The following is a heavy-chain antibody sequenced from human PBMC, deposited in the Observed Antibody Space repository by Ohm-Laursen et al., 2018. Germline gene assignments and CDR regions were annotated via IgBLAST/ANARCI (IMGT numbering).Heavy chain of an antibody. CDR1: GGSISSYY. CDR3: AREFRAELGSSWSFDY. CDR2: IYYSGST. J-gene: IGHJ4*02. V-gene: IGHV4-59*01. Sequence: TLSLTCTVSGGSISSYYWSWIRQPPGKGLEWIGYIYYSGSTNYNPSLKSRVTISVDTSKNQLSVKLSSVTAADTAVYYCAREFRAELGSSWSFDYWGQGTLVTVSS. D-gene: IGHD6-13*01.